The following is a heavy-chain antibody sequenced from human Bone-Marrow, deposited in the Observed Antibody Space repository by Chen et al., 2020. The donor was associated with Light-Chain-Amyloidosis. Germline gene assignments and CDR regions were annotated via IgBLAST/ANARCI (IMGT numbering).Heavy chain of an antibody. CDR3: ATDACLGGNCYPIYCDLDV. V-gene: IGHV1-24*01. CDR1: GDTPNNLA. D-gene: IGHD2-15*01. CDR2: FDHEDGQI. Sequence: QLQLVQSGAEVKKPGASVRVSCKVSGDTPNNLAMNWARQAPGKGLEWMGGFDHEDGQIIYAQKIQGGLTKTEDTSTDTAYMELRSVRSEDTAVYYCATDACLGGNCYPIYCDLDVWGQGTTVIVSS. J-gene: IGHJ6*02.